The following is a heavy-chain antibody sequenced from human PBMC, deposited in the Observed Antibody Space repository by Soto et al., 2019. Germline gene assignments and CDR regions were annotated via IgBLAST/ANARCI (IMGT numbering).Heavy chain of an antibody. Sequence: ASVKVSCKVSGYTLTELSMHWVRQAPGKGLEWMGGFDPEDGETIYAQKFQGRVTMTEDTSTDTAYMGLSSLRSEDTAVYYCATARLWFGELLPHGDYYGMDVWGQGTTVTVSS. D-gene: IGHD3-10*01. CDR2: FDPEDGET. V-gene: IGHV1-24*01. CDR3: ATARLWFGELLPHGDYYGMDV. CDR1: GYTLTELS. J-gene: IGHJ6*02.